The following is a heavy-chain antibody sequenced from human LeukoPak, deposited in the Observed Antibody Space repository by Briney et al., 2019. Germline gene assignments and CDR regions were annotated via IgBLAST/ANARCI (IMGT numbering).Heavy chain of an antibody. CDR3: ARVGGYCSGGSCYFDY. CDR2: INPSGGST. J-gene: IGHJ4*02. D-gene: IGHD2-15*01. V-gene: IGHV1-46*01. Sequence: ASVKVSCKASGYTFTSYYMHWVRQAPGQGFEWMGIINPSGGSTSYAQKFQGRVTMTRDTSTSTVYMELSSLRSEDTAVYYCARVGGYCSGGSCYFDYWGQGTLVTVSS. CDR1: GYTFTSYY.